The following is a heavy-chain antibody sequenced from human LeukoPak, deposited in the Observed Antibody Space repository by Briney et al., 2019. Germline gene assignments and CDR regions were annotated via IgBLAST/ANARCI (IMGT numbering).Heavy chain of an antibody. Sequence: SETLSLTCAVYGGSFSGDYWSWIRQPPGKGLEWIREINHSGSTNYNPSLKSRVTISVDTSKNQFSLKLSSVTAADTAVYYCARLHYGGNYGYYYYYMDVWGKGTTVTISS. CDR2: INHSGST. CDR3: ARLHYGGNYGYYYYYMDV. CDR1: GGSFSGDY. V-gene: IGHV4-34*01. J-gene: IGHJ6*03. D-gene: IGHD4-23*01.